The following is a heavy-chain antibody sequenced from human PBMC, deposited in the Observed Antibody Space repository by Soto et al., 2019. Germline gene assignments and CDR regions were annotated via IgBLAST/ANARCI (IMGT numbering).Heavy chain of an antibody. V-gene: IGHV3-23*01. J-gene: IGHJ4*02. CDR2: ISGSGGST. Sequence: GGSLRPSCAAPGFPFSSYAMSWFRQAPGKGLEWVSAISGSGGSTYYADSVKGRFTISRDNSKNTLYLQMNSLRAEDTAVYYCAPRIAAAGTVAFDYWGQGTLVTVSS. CDR3: APRIAAAGTVAFDY. D-gene: IGHD6-13*01. CDR1: GFPFSSYA.